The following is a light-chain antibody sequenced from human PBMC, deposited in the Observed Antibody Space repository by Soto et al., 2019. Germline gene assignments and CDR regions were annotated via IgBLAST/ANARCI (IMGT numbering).Light chain of an antibody. Sequence: DSQMTQSPSSLSASVGDRVTITFLAIQTINTYLNWYQQRPGKAHKLLIYATSTLQSGVPSRFSGGGSGTDSTLTISSLQPEDSATYYCQQTYRSTWTSGQRTK. V-gene: IGKV1-39*01. J-gene: IGKJ1*01. CDR1: QTINTY. CDR2: ATS. CDR3: QQTYRSTWT.